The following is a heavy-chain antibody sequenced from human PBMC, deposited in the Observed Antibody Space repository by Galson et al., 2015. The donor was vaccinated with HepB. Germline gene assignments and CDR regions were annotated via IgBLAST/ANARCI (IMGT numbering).Heavy chain of an antibody. J-gene: IGHJ4*02. CDR3: ASDIGWACGGDCYSSDY. V-gene: IGHV5-10-1*01. Sequence: QSGAEVKKPGESLRISCKGSGYSFTSYWISWVRQMPGKGLEWMGRIDPSDSYTNYSPSFQGHVTISADKSISTAYLQWSSLKASDTAMYYCASDIGWACGGDCYSSDYWGQGTLVTVSS. CDR1: GYSFTSYW. CDR2: IDPSDSYT. D-gene: IGHD2-21*02.